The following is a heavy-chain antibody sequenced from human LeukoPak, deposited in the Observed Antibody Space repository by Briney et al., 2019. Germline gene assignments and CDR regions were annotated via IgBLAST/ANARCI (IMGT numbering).Heavy chain of an antibody. CDR3: ARASLIAAAGTVIDY. CDR1: GFTFSSYA. Sequence: GGSLRLSCPASGFTFSSYAMHWVRQAPGKGLEWVAVISYDGSNKYYADSVKGRFTISRDNSKNTLYLQMNSLRAEDTAVYYCARASLIAAAGTVIDYWGQGTLVTVSS. J-gene: IGHJ4*02. V-gene: IGHV3-30-3*01. D-gene: IGHD6-13*01. CDR2: ISYDGSNK.